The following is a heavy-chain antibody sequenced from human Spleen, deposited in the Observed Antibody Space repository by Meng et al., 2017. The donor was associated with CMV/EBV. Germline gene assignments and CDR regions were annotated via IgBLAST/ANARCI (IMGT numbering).Heavy chain of an antibody. V-gene: IGHV4-39*07. D-gene: IGHD6-19*01. Sequence: SETLSLTCTVSGGSISSTSCYWGWIRQPPGKGLEWIAIIYYSGSTHYNPSLKSRVTISVDTSKNQFSLKLSSVTAADTAVYYCARVGGSGSNRWFDPWGQGTLVTVSS. J-gene: IGHJ5*02. CDR3: ARVGGSGSNRWFDP. CDR2: IYYSGST. CDR1: GGSISSTSCY.